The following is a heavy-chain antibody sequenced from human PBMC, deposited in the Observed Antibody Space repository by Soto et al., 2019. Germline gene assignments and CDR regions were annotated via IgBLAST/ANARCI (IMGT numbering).Heavy chain of an antibody. CDR3: ARDIRTLFSIAAAGTLGMDV. CDR2: ISSSSSYI. CDR1: GFTFSSYS. D-gene: IGHD6-13*01. Sequence: EVQLVESGGGLVKPGGSLRLSCAASGFTFSSYSMNWVRQAPGKGLEWVSSISSSSSYIYYADSVKGRFTISRDNAKNSLYLQMNSLRAEYTAVYYCARDIRTLFSIAAAGTLGMDVWGQGTTVTVSS. V-gene: IGHV3-21*01. J-gene: IGHJ6*02.